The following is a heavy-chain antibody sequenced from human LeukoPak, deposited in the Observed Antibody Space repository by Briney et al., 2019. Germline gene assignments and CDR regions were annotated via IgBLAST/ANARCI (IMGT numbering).Heavy chain of an antibody. V-gene: IGHV3-33*01. CDR2: IWFDESHE. CDR1: GFTLSRYG. Sequence: PGGSLGLSCTASGFTLSRYGMHWVRQAPGKGLEWVAVIWFDESHEYYADSVKGRFTSSRDNSKNTLYPQMNSLRAEDTAVYYCARGAGGSYPIDYWGQGTLVTVSS. J-gene: IGHJ4*02. D-gene: IGHD1-26*01. CDR3: ARGAGGSYPIDY.